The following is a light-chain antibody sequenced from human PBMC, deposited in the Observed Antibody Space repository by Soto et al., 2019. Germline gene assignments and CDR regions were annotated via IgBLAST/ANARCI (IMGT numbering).Light chain of an antibody. Sequence: EIVLTQSPGTLSLSPGERATLSCRASQSVSSSYLAWYQQKPGKAPRLLIYGASSRATGIPERFSGSGSGTDFTLTISRLAPEDFELYYCQQYGSSPRTFGQGTKVDIK. CDR1: QSVSSSY. J-gene: IGKJ1*01. V-gene: IGKV3-20*01. CDR3: QQYGSSPRT. CDR2: GAS.